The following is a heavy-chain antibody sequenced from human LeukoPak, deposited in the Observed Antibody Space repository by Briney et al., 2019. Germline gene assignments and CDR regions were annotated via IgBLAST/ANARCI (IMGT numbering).Heavy chain of an antibody. CDR2: IWYDGSKK. Sequence: GGSLRLSCAASGFTFSTHGMHWVRQAPGKGLEWLAVIWYDGSKKYYADSVKGRFTISRDNSKNTLYLQMNSLRAGDTAVYYCARSSGDNRSGSLDFWGQGTLVTVSS. CDR3: ARSSGDNRSGSLDF. J-gene: IGHJ4*02. CDR1: GFTFSTHG. V-gene: IGHV3-33*01. D-gene: IGHD3-22*01.